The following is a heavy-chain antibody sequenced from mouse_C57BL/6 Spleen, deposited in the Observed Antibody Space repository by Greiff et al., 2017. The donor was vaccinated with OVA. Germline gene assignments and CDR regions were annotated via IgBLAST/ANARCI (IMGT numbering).Heavy chain of an antibody. D-gene: IGHD1-1*01. CDR1: GYTFTSYW. Sequence: VQLQQPGAELVMPGASVKLSCKASGYTFTSYWMHWVKQRPGQGLEWIGEIDPSDSYTNYNQKFKGKSTLTVDKSSSTAYMQLSSLTSEDSAVYYCARSKGTTVVEYFDVWGTGTTVTVSS. J-gene: IGHJ1*03. V-gene: IGHV1-69*01. CDR2: IDPSDSYT. CDR3: ARSKGTTVVEYFDV.